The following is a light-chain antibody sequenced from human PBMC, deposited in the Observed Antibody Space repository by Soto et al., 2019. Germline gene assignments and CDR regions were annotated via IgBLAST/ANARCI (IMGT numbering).Light chain of an antibody. J-gene: IGLJ2*01. CDR2: DNN. CDR1: SSNIGNNY. V-gene: IGLV1-51*01. Sequence: QSALTQSPSVSAAPGQKVTISCSGSSSNIGNNYVSWYQHLPGTAPKLLIYDNNKRPAGIPDRFSGSKSGTSGTLDITGLQTGDEGDYYCATWDASLPGEVFGGGTKLTVL. CDR3: ATWDASLPGEV.